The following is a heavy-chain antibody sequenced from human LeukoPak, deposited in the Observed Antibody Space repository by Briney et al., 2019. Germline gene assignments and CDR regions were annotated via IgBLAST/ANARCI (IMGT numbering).Heavy chain of an antibody. CDR1: GVSISSGSYY. J-gene: IGHJ2*01. D-gene: IGHD2-21*01. Sequence: SQTLSLTCTVSGVSISSGSYYWAWIRQQAGKGLEWIGYIYYSGRTYYNPSLKSRFTVSEDTSKNQFSLKLTSVTAADTAVYYCARRAPIAGYFDLWGRGTLVSVSS. V-gene: IGHV4-31*03. CDR3: ARRAPIAGYFDL. CDR2: IYYSGRT.